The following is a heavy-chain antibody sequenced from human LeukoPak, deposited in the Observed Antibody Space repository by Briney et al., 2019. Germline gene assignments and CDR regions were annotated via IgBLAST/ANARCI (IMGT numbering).Heavy chain of an antibody. CDR3: ARLAFCTNAVCFSNYYYSMDV. CDR2: IYPDDSDT. CDR1: GYRFTSYL. J-gene: IGHJ6*03. D-gene: IGHD2-8*01. V-gene: IGHV5-51*01. Sequence: GEPRKISCKGSGYRFTSYLIGWVRKTPGKGLGWMGIIYPDDSDTKFSTYSQGQATISGDHPNNTAYLQWSSLKASDTAMYYCARLAFCTNAVCFSNYYYSMDVWGKGTTVTVSS.